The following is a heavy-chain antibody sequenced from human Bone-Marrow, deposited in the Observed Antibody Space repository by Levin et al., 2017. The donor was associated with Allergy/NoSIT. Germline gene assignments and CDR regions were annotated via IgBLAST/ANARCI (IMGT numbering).Heavy chain of an antibody. V-gene: IGHV3-72*01. CDR1: GFAFSDHS. CDR2: CGNKANSYTT. Sequence: AGGSLRLSCEASGFAFSDHSMDWVRQAPGKGLEWVGRCGNKANSYTTDYAASVKGRFTISRDDSKNSLYLQMNSLRTEDTAVYYCARSPSGYSSDYWGQGTLVTVSS. D-gene: IGHD1-26*01. J-gene: IGHJ4*02. CDR3: ARSPSGYSSDY.